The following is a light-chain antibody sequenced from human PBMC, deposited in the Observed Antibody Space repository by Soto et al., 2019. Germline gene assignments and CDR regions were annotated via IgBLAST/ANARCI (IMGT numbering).Light chain of an antibody. Sequence: EIVMTQSPAILSVSPGERATLSCRASQSVSSNLAWYQQKPGQAPRLLIYGASTRATGIPARFSGSGSGTEFTITISSLQSEDFAVYYCQQYNNWPPWTFGQGTKVEIK. J-gene: IGKJ1*01. CDR2: GAS. V-gene: IGKV3-15*01. CDR3: QQYNNWPPWT. CDR1: QSVSSN.